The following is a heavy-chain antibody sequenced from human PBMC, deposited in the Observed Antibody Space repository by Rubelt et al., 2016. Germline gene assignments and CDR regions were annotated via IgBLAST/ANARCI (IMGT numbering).Heavy chain of an antibody. CDR2: IRSKAYGGTT. CDR3: TRHIVVVVAAMGWFDP. CDR1: GFTFGDYA. Sequence: EVQLVESGGGLVQPGRSLRLSCTASGFTFGDYAMSWFRQAPGKGLEWVGFIRSKAYGGTTEYAASVKGRFTISRDDSKSIAYLQMNSLKTEDTAVYYCTRHIVVVVAAMGWFDPWGQGTLVTVSS. J-gene: IGHJ5*02. D-gene: IGHD2-15*01. V-gene: IGHV3-49*03.